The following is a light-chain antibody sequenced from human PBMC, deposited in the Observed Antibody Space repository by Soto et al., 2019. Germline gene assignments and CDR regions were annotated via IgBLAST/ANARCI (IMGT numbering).Light chain of an antibody. CDR3: QQYETYPLT. CDR1: QNINTW. J-gene: IGKJ4*01. V-gene: IGKV1-5*03. CDR2: KAS. Sequence: DIQMTQSPSTLSASVGDRVTITCRASQNINTWLAWYQQKPGKAPYLLIYKASNLQSGVPSRFSGSASGTDFTLTISSLQPDDIATYYCQQYETYPLTFGEGTKVEI.